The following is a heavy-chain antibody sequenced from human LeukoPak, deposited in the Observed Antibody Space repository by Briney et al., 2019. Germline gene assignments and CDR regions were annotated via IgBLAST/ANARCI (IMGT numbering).Heavy chain of an antibody. V-gene: IGHV3-21*01. CDR2: ISSSSSYI. Sequence: GGSLRLSCAASGFTFSSYGMNWVRQAPGKGLEWVSSISSSSSYIYYADSVKGRFTISRDNAKNSLYLQMNSLRAEDTAVYYCARVGREMATSFDYWGQGTLVTVSS. J-gene: IGHJ4*02. D-gene: IGHD5-24*01. CDR1: GFTFSSYG. CDR3: ARVGREMATSFDY.